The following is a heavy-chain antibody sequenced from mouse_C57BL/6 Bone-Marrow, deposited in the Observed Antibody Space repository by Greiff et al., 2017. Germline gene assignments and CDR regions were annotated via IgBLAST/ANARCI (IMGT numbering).Heavy chain of an antibody. D-gene: IGHD1-1*01. V-gene: IGHV1-69*01. CDR1: GYTFTSYW. J-gene: IGHJ2*01. CDR3: AREGILRAFDY. Sequence: QVQLQQPGAELVMPGASVKLSCKASGYTFTSYWMHWVKQRPGQGLEWIGEIDPSDSYTNYNQKFKGKSTLTVDKSSSTAYMQLSSLTSEDSAVYDCAREGILRAFDYWGQDATLTVSS. CDR2: IDPSDSYT.